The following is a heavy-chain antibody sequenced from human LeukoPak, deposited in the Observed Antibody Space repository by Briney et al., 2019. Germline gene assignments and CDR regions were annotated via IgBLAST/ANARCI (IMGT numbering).Heavy chain of an antibody. CDR3: ARDLFGVAAY. D-gene: IGHD3-3*01. CDR2: INPNSGGT. Sequence: ASVKVSCKTSGYTFTDYYIHWVRQAPGQGLEWMAWINPNSGGTKYAQKFQGRVTMTRDTSISTASMELSSLRSDDTAVYYCARDLFGVAAYWGQGTLVTVPS. V-gene: IGHV1-2*02. CDR1: GYTFTDYY. J-gene: IGHJ4*02.